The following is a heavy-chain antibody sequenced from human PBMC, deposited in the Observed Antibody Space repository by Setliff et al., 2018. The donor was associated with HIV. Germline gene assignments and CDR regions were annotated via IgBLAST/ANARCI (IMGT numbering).Heavy chain of an antibody. D-gene: IGHD6-6*01. CDR1: GFTFSSYA. Sequence: GGSLRLSCAASGFTFSSYAMHWVRQAPGKGLEYVSSISSNGGNTYYASSLKGRFTISRDNSKNTLYLQMGSLRAEDMAVYYCARDASISSPYDAFVIWGQGTMVTVSS. CDR3: ARDASISSPYDAFVI. J-gene: IGHJ3*02. V-gene: IGHV3-64*01. CDR2: ISSNGGNT.